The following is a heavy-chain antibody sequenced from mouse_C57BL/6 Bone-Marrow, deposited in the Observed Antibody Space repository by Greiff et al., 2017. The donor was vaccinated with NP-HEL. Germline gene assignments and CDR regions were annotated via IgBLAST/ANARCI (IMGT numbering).Heavy chain of an antibody. V-gene: IGHV5-6*02. D-gene: IGHD2-1*01. J-gene: IGHJ3*01. Sequence: DVMLVESGGDLVKPGGSLKLSCAASGFTFSSYGMSWVRQTPDKRLEWVATISSGGSYTYYPDNVKGRFTISRDNAKNTLYLQMSSLKSEDTAMYYCSLYGNYSAWFAYWGQGTLVTVSA. CDR2: ISSGGSYT. CDR3: SLYGNYSAWFAY. CDR1: GFTFSSYG.